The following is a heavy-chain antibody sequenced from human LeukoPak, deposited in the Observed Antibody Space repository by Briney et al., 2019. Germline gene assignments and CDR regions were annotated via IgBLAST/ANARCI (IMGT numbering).Heavy chain of an antibody. CDR3: ARGTLTPGLDY. D-gene: IGHD4-17*01. CDR1: GFTFSDYY. Sequence: GGSLRLSCAASGFTFSDYYMSWIRQAPGKGLEWVSYISSSSSYTNYADSVKGRFTISRDNAKNSLYLQMNSLRAEDTAVYYCARGTLTPGLDYWGQGTLVTVSS. J-gene: IGHJ4*02. CDR2: ISSSSSYT. V-gene: IGHV3-11*06.